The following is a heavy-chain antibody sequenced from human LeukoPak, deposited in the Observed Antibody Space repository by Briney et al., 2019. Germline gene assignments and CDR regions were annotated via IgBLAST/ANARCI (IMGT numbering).Heavy chain of an antibody. V-gene: IGHV1-46*01. Sequence: GASVKVSCKASGYTFTSNYLHWVRQAPGQGLEWMGIINPSGGSTLYAQKFQGRVSMTRDTSTSTVYMELSSLRSEDTAVYYCARDVISYYYDSSGSPIESYFDYWGQGTLVTVSS. CDR2: INPSGGST. D-gene: IGHD3-22*01. CDR1: GYTFTSNY. CDR3: ARDVISYYYDSSGSPIESYFDY. J-gene: IGHJ4*02.